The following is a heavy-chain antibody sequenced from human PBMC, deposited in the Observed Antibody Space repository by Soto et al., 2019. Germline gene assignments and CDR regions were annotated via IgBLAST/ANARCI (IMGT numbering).Heavy chain of an antibody. J-gene: IGHJ3*02. CDR1: GGTFSSYA. CDR3: ATSRHIVVVVAAPAFDI. D-gene: IGHD2-15*01. V-gene: IGHV1-69*13. Sequence: SVKVSCKASGGTFSSYAISWVRQAPGQGLEWMGGIIPIFGTANYAQKFQGRVTITADESTSTAYMELSSLRSEDTAVYYCATSRHIVVVVAAPAFDIWGQGTMVTVSS. CDR2: IIPIFGTA.